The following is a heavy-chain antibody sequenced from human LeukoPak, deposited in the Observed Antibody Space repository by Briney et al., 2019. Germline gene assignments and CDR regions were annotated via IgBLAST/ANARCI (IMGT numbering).Heavy chain of an antibody. J-gene: IGHJ3*02. V-gene: IGHV1-24*01. CDR3: TRGWDGDRAFDI. D-gene: IGHD3-10*01. Sequence: ASVKVSCKVSGYTLTELSMHWVRQAPGKGLECMGGFDPEDDETIYAQKFQGRVTMTEDTSTDTAYMELSSLRSEDTAVYYCTRGWDGDRAFDIWGRGTMVTVTS. CDR2: FDPEDDET. CDR1: GYTLTELS.